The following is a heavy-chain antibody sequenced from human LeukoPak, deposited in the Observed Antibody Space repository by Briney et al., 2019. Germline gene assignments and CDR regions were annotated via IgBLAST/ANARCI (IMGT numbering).Heavy chain of an antibody. CDR3: GRDIRGLYYYGSGPMGPPDYYFDY. D-gene: IGHD3-10*01. J-gene: IGHJ4*02. CDR2: IFYSGST. V-gene: IGHV4-39*07. CDR1: SGSISTSNYY. Sequence: PSETLSLTCTVSSGSISTSNYYWGWVRQPPGKALEWIGNIFYSGSTYYSPSLKSRVTISLDTSRNQFSLKLNSVTAADTAVYYCGRDIRGLYYYGSGPMGPPDYYFDYWGQGTLVTVSS.